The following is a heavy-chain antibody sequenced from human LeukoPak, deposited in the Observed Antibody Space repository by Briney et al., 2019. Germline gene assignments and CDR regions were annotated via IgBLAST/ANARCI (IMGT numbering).Heavy chain of an antibody. J-gene: IGHJ4*02. CDR1: GGSVSSSYYF. Sequence: SETLSLSCTVSGGSVSSSYYFWGWIRQPPGKGLEWIGRIYTSGSTNYNPSLKSRVTMSVDTSKNQFSLKLSSVTAADTAVYYCARAAAAGLETYYFDYWGQGTLVTVSS. CDR2: IYTSGST. V-gene: IGHV4-61*01. D-gene: IGHD6-13*01. CDR3: ARAAAAGLETYYFDY.